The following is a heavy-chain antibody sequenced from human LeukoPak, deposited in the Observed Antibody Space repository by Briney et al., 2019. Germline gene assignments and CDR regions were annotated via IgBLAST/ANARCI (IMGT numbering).Heavy chain of an antibody. CDR2: LSANGGTT. J-gene: IGHJ5*01. CDR1: GFTFNNYA. Sequence: GGSLRLSCAASGFTFNNYAMSWVRQAPGEGRDWVSALSANGGTTYYADSVKGRFTISRDNSENTLYLQMNSLRAEDTAVYYCAREPREYCSRIACPNWFESWGQGTLVTVSS. D-gene: IGHD2-2*01. CDR3: AREPREYCSRIACPNWFES. V-gene: IGHV3-23*01.